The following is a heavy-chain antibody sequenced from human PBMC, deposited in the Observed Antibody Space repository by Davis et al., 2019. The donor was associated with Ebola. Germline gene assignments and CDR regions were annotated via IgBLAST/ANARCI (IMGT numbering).Heavy chain of an antibody. J-gene: IGHJ4*02. Sequence: GGSLRLSCAASGFTFSSYSMNWVRQAPGKGLEWVSYISSSSSTIYYADSVKGRFTISRDNAKNSLYLQMNSLRTEDTALYYCAKGTYYYDSSAQTYFDYWGQGTLVTVSS. D-gene: IGHD3-22*01. CDR3: AKGTYYYDSSAQTYFDY. V-gene: IGHV3-48*01. CDR2: ISSSSSTI. CDR1: GFTFSSYS.